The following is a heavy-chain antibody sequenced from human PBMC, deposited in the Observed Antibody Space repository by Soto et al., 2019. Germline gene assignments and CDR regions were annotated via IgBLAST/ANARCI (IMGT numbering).Heavy chain of an antibody. Sequence: GGSLRLSCAASGFTFSNYGMHWARQAPGKGLEWVSYISSSSSTIYYADSVKGRFTISRDNAKNSLYLQMNSLRDEDTAVYYCARWGGKYYDILTGSRDDAFDIWGQGTMVTVSS. CDR3: ARWGGKYYDILTGSRDDAFDI. D-gene: IGHD3-9*01. CDR1: GFTFSNYG. V-gene: IGHV3-48*02. J-gene: IGHJ3*02. CDR2: ISSSSSTI.